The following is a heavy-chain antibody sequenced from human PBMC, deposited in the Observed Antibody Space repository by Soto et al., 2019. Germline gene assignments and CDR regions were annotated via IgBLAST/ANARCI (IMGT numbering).Heavy chain of an antibody. V-gene: IGHV2-5*02. CDR2: IYWDDDK. J-gene: IGHJ4*02. CDR1: GFSLTTSGVG. Sequence: QITLNESGPTPVNPRQTLTLTCTFSGFSLTTSGVGVGWIRQSPGKAPEWLALIYWDDDKRYSPSLKSRLNITKDTSKIQVVLTMADLDPADTATYYCAHRVLRTVFGLVTTTAIYFDFWGQGTPVAVSS. D-gene: IGHD3-3*01. CDR3: AHRVLRTVFGLVTTTAIYFDF.